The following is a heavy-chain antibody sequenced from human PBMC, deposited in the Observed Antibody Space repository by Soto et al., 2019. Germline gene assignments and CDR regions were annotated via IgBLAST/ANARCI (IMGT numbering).Heavy chain of an antibody. D-gene: IGHD6-19*01. Sequence: QVQLVQSGAEVKQPGASVKVSCKASGYTFTNYYMHCVRQAPGQGLEWMGMINPTDATTTYAQKFQGRVTMTRDTSTSTVYMEVSSLRSEDTAVYYSARGYSSGWYYAFDIWGQGTMVTVSS. CDR2: INPTDATT. CDR1: GYTFTNYY. J-gene: IGHJ3*02. V-gene: IGHV1-46*01. CDR3: ARGYSSGWYYAFDI.